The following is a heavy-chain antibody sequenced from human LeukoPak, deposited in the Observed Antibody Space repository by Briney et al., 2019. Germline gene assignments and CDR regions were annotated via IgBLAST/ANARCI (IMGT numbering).Heavy chain of an antibody. CDR2: MNPKSGNT. CDR1: GYTFTSYD. J-gene: IGHJ4*02. V-gene: IGHV1-8*01. CDR3: ARVHRPGYGSGSYYIEW. D-gene: IGHD3-10*01. Sequence: GASVKVSCKASGYTFTSYDINWVRQATGQGLEWMGWMNPKSGNTGYAQKFQGRVTMTRNTSISTAYMELSSLRSEDTAVYYCARVHRPGYGSGSYYIEWWGQGTLVTVSS.